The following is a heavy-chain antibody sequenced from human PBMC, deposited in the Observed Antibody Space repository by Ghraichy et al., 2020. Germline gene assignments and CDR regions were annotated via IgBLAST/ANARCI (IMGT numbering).Heavy chain of an antibody. CDR2: ISWNSGSI. V-gene: IGHV3-9*01. Sequence: SLRLSCAAFGFTFDDYAMHWVRQAPGKGLEWVSGISWNSGSIDYADSVKGRFTISRDNAKNSLYLQMNSLRGEDTAIYYCVKDQQAAIKTLNWFDSWGQGTLVTVSS. CDR1: GFTFDDYA. J-gene: IGHJ5*01. D-gene: IGHD2-2*01. CDR3: VKDQQAAIKTLNWFDS.